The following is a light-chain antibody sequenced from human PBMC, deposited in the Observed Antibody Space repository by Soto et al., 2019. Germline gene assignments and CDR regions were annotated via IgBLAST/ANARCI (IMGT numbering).Light chain of an antibody. J-gene: IGKJ1*01. CDR2: DAS. CDR1: QSVSSY. CDR3: QQRGNWPLT. V-gene: IGKV3-11*01. Sequence: EIVLTQSPATLSLSPGERATLSCRASQSVSSYFAWYQQKPGQAPRLLIYDASNRATGIPARFSGSGSGTDFTLTNSSLETEDLAVYYCQQRGNWPLTFGQGTKVEIK.